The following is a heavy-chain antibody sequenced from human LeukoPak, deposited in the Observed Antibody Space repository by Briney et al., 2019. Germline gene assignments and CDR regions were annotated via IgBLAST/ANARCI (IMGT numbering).Heavy chain of an antibody. CDR2: ISSSSSYI. D-gene: IGHD3-22*01. Sequence: GGSLRLSCAASGFTFSSYSMNWVRQAPGKGLEWVSFISSSSSYIYYADSVKGRFTISRDNAKNSLYLQMNSLRAEDTAVYYCARDRSTYYYDSSGYYPYWGQGTLVTVSS. CDR1: GFTFSSYS. CDR3: ARDRSTYYYDSSGYYPY. V-gene: IGHV3-21*01. J-gene: IGHJ4*02.